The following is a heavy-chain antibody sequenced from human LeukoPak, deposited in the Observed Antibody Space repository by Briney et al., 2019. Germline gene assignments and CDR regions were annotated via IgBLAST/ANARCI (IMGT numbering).Heavy chain of an antibody. D-gene: IGHD3-9*01. CDR1: GYSFTSSW. J-gene: IGHJ4*02. V-gene: IGHV5-51*01. CDR2: IYPSDSDA. CDR3: ARRNYDILTGYYNDYFDY. Sequence: GESLKISCQGSGYSFTSSWIGWVRQMPGKGLEWVGIIYPSDSDARYSPSFQGQVTISADKSINTAYLQWSSLKASDTAMYYCARRNYDILTGYYNDYFDYWGQGTLVTVSS.